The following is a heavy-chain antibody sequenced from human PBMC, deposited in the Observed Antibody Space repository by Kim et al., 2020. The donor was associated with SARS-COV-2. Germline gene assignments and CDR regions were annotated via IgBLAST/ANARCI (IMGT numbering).Heavy chain of an antibody. CDR1: GFTFSSYA. CDR3: AKGSRDGYTIRWFDP. Sequence: GGSLRLSCAASGFTFSSYAMSWVRQAPGKGLEWVSAISGSGCSTYYADSVKGRFTISRDNSKNTLYLQMNSLRAEDTAVYYCAKGSRDGYTIRWFDPWGQGTLVTVSS. D-gene: IGHD5-12*01. CDR2: ISGSGCST. V-gene: IGHV3-23*01. J-gene: IGHJ5*02.